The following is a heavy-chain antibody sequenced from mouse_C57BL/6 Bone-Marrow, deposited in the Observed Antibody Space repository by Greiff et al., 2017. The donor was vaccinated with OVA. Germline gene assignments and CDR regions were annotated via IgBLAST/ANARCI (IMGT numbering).Heavy chain of an antibody. CDR1: GYTFTNYW. D-gene: IGHD2-10*02. Sequence: QVQLQQPGAELVRPGTSVKMSCKASGYTFTNYWIGWAKQRPGHGLEWIGDIYPGGGYTNYNEKFKGKATLTADKSSSTAYMQFSSLTSEDSAIYYCARRVLTVYYFDYWGQGTTLTVSS. J-gene: IGHJ2*01. CDR3: ARRVLTVYYFDY. CDR2: IYPGGGYT. V-gene: IGHV1-63*01.